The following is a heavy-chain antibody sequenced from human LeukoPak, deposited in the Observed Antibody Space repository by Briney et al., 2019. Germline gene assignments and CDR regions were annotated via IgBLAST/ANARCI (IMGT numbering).Heavy chain of an antibody. J-gene: IGHJ4*02. CDR3: ARGNAN. Sequence: PSETLSLTCTVSGGSISSYYWSWIRQPPGKGLEWIGYISYSGSTNYNPSLKSRVSISVDKSKNQFFLKLNSVTAADTALYYCARGNANWGQGTLVTVSS. V-gene: IGHV4-59*01. CDR2: ISYSGST. CDR1: GGSISSYY.